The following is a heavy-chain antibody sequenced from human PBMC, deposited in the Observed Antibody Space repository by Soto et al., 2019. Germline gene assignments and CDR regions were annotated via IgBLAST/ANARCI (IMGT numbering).Heavy chain of an antibody. Sequence: SETLSLTCAVYGGSFSGYYWSWIRQPPGKGLEWIGEINHSGSTNYNPSLKSRGTISVDTSKNQFSLKLSSVTAADTAVYYCARTPGIAVAGIPTLFDYWGQGTLVTVSS. J-gene: IGHJ4*02. CDR3: ARTPGIAVAGIPTLFDY. CDR1: GGSFSGYY. V-gene: IGHV4-34*01. D-gene: IGHD6-19*01. CDR2: INHSGST.